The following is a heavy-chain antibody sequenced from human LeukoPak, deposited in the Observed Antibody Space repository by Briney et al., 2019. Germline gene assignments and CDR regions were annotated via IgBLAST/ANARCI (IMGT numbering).Heavy chain of an antibody. J-gene: IGHJ4*02. D-gene: IGHD3-16*02. Sequence: GASLRFSCAASGFTFSSYAMSWVRQAPGKGLEWVSAISGSGGSTYYADSVKGRFTISRDNSKNTLYLQMNSLRAEDTAVYYCAKGSSYDYVWGSYRLPFDYWGQGTLVTVSS. CDR3: AKGSSYDYVWGSYRLPFDY. CDR1: GFTFSSYA. V-gene: IGHV3-23*01. CDR2: ISGSGGST.